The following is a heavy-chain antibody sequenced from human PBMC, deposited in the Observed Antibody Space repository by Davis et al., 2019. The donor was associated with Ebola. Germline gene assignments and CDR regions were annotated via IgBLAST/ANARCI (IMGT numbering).Heavy chain of an antibody. CDR1: GYTFTSYA. D-gene: IGHD6-13*01. Sequence: ASVKVSCKASGYTFTSYAMHWVRQAPGQRLEWMGWINAGNGNTKYSQKFQGRVTITRDTSASTAYMELRSLRSDDTAVYYCAREASSSWPLGYYGMDVWGQGTTVTVSS. V-gene: IGHV1-3*01. CDR3: AREASSSWPLGYYGMDV. J-gene: IGHJ6*02. CDR2: INAGNGNT.